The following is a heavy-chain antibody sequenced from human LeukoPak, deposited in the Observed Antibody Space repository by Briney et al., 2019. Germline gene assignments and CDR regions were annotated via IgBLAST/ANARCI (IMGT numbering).Heavy chain of an antibody. CDR1: GGSISSSSYY. D-gene: IGHD6-19*01. J-gene: IGHJ4*02. CDR3: ARLGSSGWYVY. Sequence: PSETLSLTCTVSGGSISSSSYYWGWIRQPPGKGLEWIGSIYYSGSTYYIPSLKSRVTISVDTSKNQFSLKLSSVTAADTAVYYCARLGSSGWYVYWGQGTLVTVSS. V-gene: IGHV4-39*01. CDR2: IYYSGST.